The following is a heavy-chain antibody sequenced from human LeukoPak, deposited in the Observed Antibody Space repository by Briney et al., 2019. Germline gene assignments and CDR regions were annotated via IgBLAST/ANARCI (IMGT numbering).Heavy chain of an antibody. Sequence: SETLSLTCTVSGGSISSGDYYWSWIRQPPGKGLEWIGYIYYSGSTYYNPSLKSRVTISVDTSKNQFSLKLSSVTAADTAVYYCAREGPGYCSGTSCYGKFDYWGQGTLVTVSS. CDR3: AREGPGYCSGTSCYGKFDY. J-gene: IGHJ4*02. V-gene: IGHV4-30-4*08. D-gene: IGHD2-2*01. CDR2: IYYSGST. CDR1: GGSISSGDYY.